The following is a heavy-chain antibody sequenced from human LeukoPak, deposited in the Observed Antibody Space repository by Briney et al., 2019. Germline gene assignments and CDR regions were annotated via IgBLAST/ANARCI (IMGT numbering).Heavy chain of an antibody. CDR2: ISAYNGNT. Sequence: ASVKVSCKASGYTFTSYGISWVRQAPGQGLEWMGWISAYNGNTNYAQKLQGRVTMTTDTSTSTAYMELRSLRSDDTAVYYCARYRKSTFVYYYYMDVWGRGTTVTVSS. V-gene: IGHV1-18*01. J-gene: IGHJ6*03. D-gene: IGHD3-16*01. CDR1: GYTFTSYG. CDR3: ARYRKSTFVYYYYMDV.